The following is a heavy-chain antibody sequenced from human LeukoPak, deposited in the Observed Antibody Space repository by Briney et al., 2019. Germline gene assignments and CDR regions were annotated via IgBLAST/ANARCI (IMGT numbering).Heavy chain of an antibody. V-gene: IGHV2-5*01. Sequence: SGPTLVKPTQTLTLTCTFSGFSLSTSGVAVAWIRQPPGKALEWLAVTYWNNDKSYSPSLKNRLTITQDTSKNQVILIMANMDPVDTGTYYCAHKGRGSGSYTMWGQGTLVTVSS. CDR2: TYWNNDK. D-gene: IGHD3-10*01. CDR1: GFSLSTSGVA. J-gene: IGHJ4*02. CDR3: AHKGRGSGSYTM.